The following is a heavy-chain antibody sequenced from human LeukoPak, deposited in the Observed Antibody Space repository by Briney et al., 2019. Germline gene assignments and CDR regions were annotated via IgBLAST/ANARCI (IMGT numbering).Heavy chain of an antibody. V-gene: IGHV3-53*01. J-gene: IGHJ6*02. CDR2: IYSGGST. CDR3: ARVNSGSSPPYYYGMDV. Sequence: PGGSLRLSCAASGFTVSSNYMSWVRQAPGKGLEWVSVIYSGGSTYYADSVKGRFTISRDNSKNTLYLQMNSLRAGDTAVYYCARVNSGSSPPYYYGMDVWGQGTTVTVSS. D-gene: IGHD6-6*01. CDR1: GFTVSSNY.